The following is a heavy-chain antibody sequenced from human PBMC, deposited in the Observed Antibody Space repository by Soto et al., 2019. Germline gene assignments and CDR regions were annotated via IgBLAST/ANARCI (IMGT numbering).Heavy chain of an antibody. CDR3: ARDPGITGTEEYFDY. D-gene: IGHD1-20*01. V-gene: IGHV1-3*01. J-gene: IGHJ4*02. CDR1: GYTFTSYA. CDR2: INAGNGNT. Sequence: ASVKVSCKASGYTFTSYAMHWVRQAPGQRLEWMGWINAGNGNTKYSQKFQGRVTITRDTSASTAYMELSSLRSEDTAVYYCARDPGITGTEEYFDYWGQGTLVTVSS.